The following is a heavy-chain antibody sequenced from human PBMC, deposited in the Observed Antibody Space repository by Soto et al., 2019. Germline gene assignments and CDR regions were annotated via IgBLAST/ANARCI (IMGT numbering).Heavy chain of an antibody. CDR2: IIPILGIA. J-gene: IGHJ4*02. CDR3: ARSPHDFSLSV. CDR1: GGTFSSYT. V-gene: IGHV1-69*02. D-gene: IGHD2-21*02. Sequence: QVQLVQSGAEVKKPGSSVKVSCKASGGTFSSYTISWVRQAPGQGLEWMGRIIPILGIANYAQKFQGRVTXTAXKSTSTAYMELSSLRSEDTAVYYCARSPHDFSLSVWGQGTLVTVSS.